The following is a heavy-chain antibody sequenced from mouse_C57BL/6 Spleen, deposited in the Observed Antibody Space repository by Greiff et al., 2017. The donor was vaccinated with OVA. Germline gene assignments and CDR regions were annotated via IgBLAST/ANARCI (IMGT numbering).Heavy chain of an antibody. V-gene: IGHV3-6*01. CDR3: ARETTLYYYGSSYAMDY. D-gene: IGHD1-2*01. J-gene: IGHJ4*01. CDR2: ISYDGSN. Sequence: EVKLEESGPGLVKPSQSLSLTCSVTGYSITSGYYWNWIRQFPGNKLEWMGYISYDGSNNYNPSLKNRISITRDTSKNQFFLKLNSVTTEDTATYYCARETTLYYYGSSYAMDYWGQGTSVTVSS. CDR1: GYSITSGYY.